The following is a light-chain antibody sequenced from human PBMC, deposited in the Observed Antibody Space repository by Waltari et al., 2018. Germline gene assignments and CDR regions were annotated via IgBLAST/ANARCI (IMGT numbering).Light chain of an antibody. Sequence: QNILSPYNDKIYLAWYPDKPRQPPKLLINWASARESGVPDRFSGSGSGTDFTLTISSLQAEDVAVYYCQQYYRSRSFGQGTKVEIK. CDR1: QNILSPYNDKIY. CDR2: WAS. J-gene: IGKJ1*01. CDR3: QQYYRSRS. V-gene: IGKV4-1*01.